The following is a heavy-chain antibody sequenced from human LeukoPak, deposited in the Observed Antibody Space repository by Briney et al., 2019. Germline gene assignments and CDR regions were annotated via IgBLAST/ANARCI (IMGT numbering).Heavy chain of an antibody. Sequence: GGSLRLSCAASGFTFSSYGMHWVRQAPGKGLEWVAFIRYDGSNKYYADSVKGRFTISRDNSKNTLYLQMNSLRAEDTAVYYCAKVDPPKLWFGEFDYWGQGTLVTVSS. CDR3: AKVDPPKLWFGEFDY. D-gene: IGHD3-10*01. V-gene: IGHV3-30*02. J-gene: IGHJ4*02. CDR2: IRYDGSNK. CDR1: GFTFSSYG.